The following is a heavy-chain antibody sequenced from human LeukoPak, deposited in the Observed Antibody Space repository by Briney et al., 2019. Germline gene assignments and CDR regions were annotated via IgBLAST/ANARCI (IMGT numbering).Heavy chain of an antibody. CDR1: GGTLSSYA. J-gene: IGHJ4*02. CDR2: IIPIFGIA. Sequence: SVKVSCKASGGTLSSYAISWVRQAPGQGLEWMGRIIPIFGIANYAQKFQGRVTITADKSTSTAYMELSSLRSEDTAVYYCAKTASEYYFDYWGQGTLVTVSS. D-gene: IGHD2-21*02. CDR3: AKTASEYYFDY. V-gene: IGHV1-69*04.